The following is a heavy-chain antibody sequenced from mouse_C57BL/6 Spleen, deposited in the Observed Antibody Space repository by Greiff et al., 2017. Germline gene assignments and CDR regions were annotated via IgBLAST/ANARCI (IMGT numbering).Heavy chain of an antibody. V-gene: IGHV1-69*01. Sequence: QVQLQQPGAELVIPGASVKLSCKASGYTFTSYWMHWVKQRPGQGLEWIGEIDPSDSYTNYNQKFQGKSTLTVDKSSSTAYMQLSSLTSEDSAVYYCAIYDGYYAAWFAYWGQGTLVTVSA. CDR3: AIYDGYYAAWFAY. D-gene: IGHD2-3*01. J-gene: IGHJ3*01. CDR2: IDPSDSYT. CDR1: GYTFTSYW.